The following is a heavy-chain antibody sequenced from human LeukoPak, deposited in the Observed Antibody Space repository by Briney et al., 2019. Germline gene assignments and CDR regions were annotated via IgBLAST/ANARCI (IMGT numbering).Heavy chain of an antibody. CDR1: GGSFNAYY. CDR3: ARLRGRMTTLTTFDY. V-gene: IGHV4-34*01. CDR2: VSQSGGT. D-gene: IGHD4-11*01. J-gene: IGHJ4*02. Sequence: PSETLSLTCTVSGGSFNAYYWSWIRQPPGKRLEWIGEVSQSGGTNYNPSLKSRVTLSLDASESQFSLKLSSVTAADTAVYYCARLRGRMTTLTTFDYWGQGSLVTVSS.